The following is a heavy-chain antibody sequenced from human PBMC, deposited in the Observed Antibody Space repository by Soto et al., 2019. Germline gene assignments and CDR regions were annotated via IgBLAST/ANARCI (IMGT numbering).Heavy chain of an antibody. Sequence: GASVKVSCKASGYTFTGYDINWVRQATGQGLEWMGWMNPNSGNTGYAQKFQGRVTMTRNTSISTAYMELSSLRSEDTAVYYCASLPSVSYDFWSGYYTRVRNWFDPWGQGTLVTVSS. D-gene: IGHD3-3*01. V-gene: IGHV1-8*01. CDR1: GYTFTGYD. CDR3: ASLPSVSYDFWSGYYTRVRNWFDP. CDR2: MNPNSGNT. J-gene: IGHJ5*02.